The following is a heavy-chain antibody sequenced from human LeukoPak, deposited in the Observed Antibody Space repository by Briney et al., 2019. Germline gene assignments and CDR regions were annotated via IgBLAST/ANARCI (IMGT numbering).Heavy chain of an antibody. Sequence: GGSLRLSCAASAFTVSSNYMSWVRQAPGKGLEWVSVIYSGGSTYYADSVKGRFTISRDNSKNTLYLQMNSLRAEDTAVYYCAREGYYYGSGSYLGDAFDIWGQGTMVTVSS. CDR2: IYSGGST. CDR3: AREGYYYGSGSYLGDAFDI. J-gene: IGHJ3*02. V-gene: IGHV3-53*01. CDR1: AFTVSSNY. D-gene: IGHD3-10*01.